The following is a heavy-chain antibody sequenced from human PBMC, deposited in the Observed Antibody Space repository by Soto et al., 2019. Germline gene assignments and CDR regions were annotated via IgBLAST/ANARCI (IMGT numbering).Heavy chain of an antibody. CDR1: GFTFSGYA. Sequence: EVQLLESGGGLVQPGGSLRLSCAASGFTFSGYAMSWVRQAPGKGLEWVSGISGSGGSTYYADSVKGRFTISRDNSKNTLYLQMNSLRADDTAVYYCAKDKGDRRIAVAGLDYWGQGTLVTVSS. CDR2: ISGSGGST. V-gene: IGHV3-23*01. D-gene: IGHD6-19*01. J-gene: IGHJ4*02. CDR3: AKDKGDRRIAVAGLDY.